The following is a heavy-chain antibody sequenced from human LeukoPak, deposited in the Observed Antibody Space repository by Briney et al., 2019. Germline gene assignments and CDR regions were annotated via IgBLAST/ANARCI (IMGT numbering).Heavy chain of an antibody. D-gene: IGHD2-8*01. CDR2: INPNSGGT. Sequence: ASGKVSCKASGYTFTGYYMHWVRQAPGQGLEWMGWINPNSGGTNYAQKFQGRVTMTRNTSISTAYMELSSLRPEDTAFYYCAQEGSVCTNGICRYFDSWGQGTLVTVSS. CDR3: AQEGSVCTNGICRYFDS. V-gene: IGHV1-2*02. CDR1: GYTFTGYY. J-gene: IGHJ4*02.